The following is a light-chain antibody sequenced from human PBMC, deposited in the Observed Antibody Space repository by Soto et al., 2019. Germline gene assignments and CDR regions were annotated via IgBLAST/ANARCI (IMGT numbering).Light chain of an antibody. J-gene: IGKJ1*01. CDR3: QQRSNWPAT. V-gene: IGKV3-11*01. CDR1: QSVSSY. CDR2: DAS. Sequence: EIVLTQSPATLSLSPGDGATLSCRASQSVSSYLAWYQQKPGQAPRLLFYDASNRATGIPARFSGSGSGTDFTLTISSLEPEDFAVYYCQQRSNWPATFGQGTKVDIK.